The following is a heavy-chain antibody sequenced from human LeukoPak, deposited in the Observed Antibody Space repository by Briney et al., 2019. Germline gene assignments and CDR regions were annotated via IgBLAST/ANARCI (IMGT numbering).Heavy chain of an antibody. Sequence: SETLSLTCAVYGGSFSGYYWSWIRQSPGKGLEWIGEINHSGSTNYNPSLKSRVTISVDTSKNQFSLKLSSVTAADTAVYYCARLSLYDTRNDYWGQGTLVTVSS. V-gene: IGHV4-34*01. J-gene: IGHJ4*02. CDR2: INHSGST. CDR1: GGSFSGYY. CDR3: ARLSLYDTRNDY. D-gene: IGHD3-22*01.